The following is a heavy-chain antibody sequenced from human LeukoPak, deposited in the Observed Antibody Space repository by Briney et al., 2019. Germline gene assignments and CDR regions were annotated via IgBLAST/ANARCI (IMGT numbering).Heavy chain of an antibody. Sequence: GSLRLSCAASGFTFSSYSMNWVRQAPGKGLEWVSSISSSSSYIYYADSVKGRFTISRDNAKNSLYLQMNSLKAEDTAVYYCARAKSDRTLFDACDIWGQGTMVTVSS. J-gene: IGHJ3*02. V-gene: IGHV3-21*01. CDR1: GFTFSSYS. D-gene: IGHD1-14*01. CDR2: ISSSSSYI. CDR3: ARAKSDRTLFDACDI.